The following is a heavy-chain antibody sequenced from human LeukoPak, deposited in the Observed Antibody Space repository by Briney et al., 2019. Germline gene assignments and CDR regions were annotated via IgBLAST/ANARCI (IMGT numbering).Heavy chain of an antibody. Sequence: SVKVSCKASGGTFSSYAISWVRQAPGQGLEWMGRIIPIFGIANYAQKFQGRVTITADKSTSTAYMELSSLRYEDTAVYYCARDSQAPPGFRYCSGGSCYGFYGMDVWGQGTTVTVSS. J-gene: IGHJ6*02. CDR2: IIPIFGIA. CDR1: GGTFSSYA. V-gene: IGHV1-69*04. CDR3: ARDSQAPPGFRYCSGGSCYGFYGMDV. D-gene: IGHD2-15*01.